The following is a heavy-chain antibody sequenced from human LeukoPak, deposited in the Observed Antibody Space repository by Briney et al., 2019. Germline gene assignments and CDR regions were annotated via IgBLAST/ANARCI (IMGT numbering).Heavy chain of an antibody. CDR2: VNLQGGT. Sequence: SGTLSLTCDVSGGSFTQTNYLTWVRQPPGKGLEWLGEVNLQGGTNYSPSLLRRVAISEDTSANHVTSVTAADTAVYYCVREGGYYRALDYSGQGTLVTVSS. CDR3: VREGGYYRALDY. CDR1: GGSFTQTNY. J-gene: IGHJ4*02. V-gene: IGHV4-4*02. D-gene: IGHD3-3*01.